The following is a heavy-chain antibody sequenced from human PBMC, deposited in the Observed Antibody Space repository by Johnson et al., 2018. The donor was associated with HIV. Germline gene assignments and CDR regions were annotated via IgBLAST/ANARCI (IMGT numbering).Heavy chain of an antibody. D-gene: IGHD4-11*01. Sequence: QMQLVESGGGVVQPGRSLRLSCAASGFAFSNYGMHWVRQAPGKGLEWVAVISFDGSHKYYADSVKGRFTLSRDTSKNTVFLQMNSLRAEDTAVYYCAREKTTPDAFDIWGQGTMVTVSS. CDR1: GFAFSNYG. CDR2: ISFDGSHK. CDR3: AREKTTPDAFDI. V-gene: IGHV3-30*19. J-gene: IGHJ3*02.